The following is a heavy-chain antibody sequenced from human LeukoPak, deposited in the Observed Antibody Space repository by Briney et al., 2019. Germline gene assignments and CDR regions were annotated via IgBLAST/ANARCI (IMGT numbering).Heavy chain of an antibody. V-gene: IGHV1-69*13. CDR2: IIPIFGTA. D-gene: IGHD4-11*01. Sequence: ASVKVSCTASGGTFSSYAISWVRQAPGQGLEWMGGIIPIFGTANYAQKFQGRVTITADESTSTAYMELSSLRSEDTAVYYCARVTHDYSNYAGYMDVWGQGTTVTVSS. J-gene: IGHJ6*02. CDR1: GGTFSSYA. CDR3: ARVTHDYSNYAGYMDV.